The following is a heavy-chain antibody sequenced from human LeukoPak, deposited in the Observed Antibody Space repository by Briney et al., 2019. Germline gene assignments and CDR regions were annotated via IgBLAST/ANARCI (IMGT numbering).Heavy chain of an antibody. V-gene: IGHV4-34*01. J-gene: IGHJ4*02. Sequence: PSETLSLTCAVYGGSFSGYYWSWIRQPPGKGLEWIGEINHSGSTNYNPSLKSRVTISVDTSKNQFSLKLSSVTAADTAVYYCARFGGNSHARYWGQGTLDTVSS. D-gene: IGHD4-23*01. CDR2: INHSGST. CDR3: ARFGGNSHARY. CDR1: GGSFSGYY.